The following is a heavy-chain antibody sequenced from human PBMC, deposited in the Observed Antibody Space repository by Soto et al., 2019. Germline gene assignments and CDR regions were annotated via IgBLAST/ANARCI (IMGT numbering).Heavy chain of an antibody. CDR1: GFFFSSYT. V-gene: IGHV3-23*01. Sequence: EVQLLESGGGLVQPGGSLRLSCVGSGFFFSSYTMTLVGQAPGKGLEWVSSFSATSENTYYADSVRGRFTISRDNSKNTLFLQMNSLTAEDTAMYYCAKARDQQWVRLPFDYWGQGILVIVSS. CDR3: AKARDQQWVRLPFDY. J-gene: IGHJ4*02. CDR2: FSATSENT. D-gene: IGHD6-19*01.